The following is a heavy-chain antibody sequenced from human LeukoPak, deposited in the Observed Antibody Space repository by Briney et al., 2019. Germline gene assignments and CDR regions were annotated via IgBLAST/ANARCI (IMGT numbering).Heavy chain of an antibody. Sequence: GGSLRLSCAASGFTFSTYNMNWVRRTPGKGLEWVSSITSSSTYMFYADSVKGRFTISRDNAKNSLYLQMNSLRAEDTALYYCARVTHYDSSGPFDYWGQGTLVTVSS. CDR1: GFTFSTYN. J-gene: IGHJ4*02. CDR2: ITSSSTYM. D-gene: IGHD3-22*01. V-gene: IGHV3-21*04. CDR3: ARVTHYDSSGPFDY.